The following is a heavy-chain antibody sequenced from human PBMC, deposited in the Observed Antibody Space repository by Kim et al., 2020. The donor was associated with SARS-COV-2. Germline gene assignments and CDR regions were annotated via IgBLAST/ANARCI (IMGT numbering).Heavy chain of an antibody. V-gene: IGHV1-3*01. J-gene: IGHJ4*02. D-gene: IGHD3-10*01. CDR3: ARDRKSVVGEFDY. Sequence: YSQKFQGRVTITRDTSASTAYMELSSLRSEDTAVYYCARDRKSVVGEFDYWGQGTLVTVSS.